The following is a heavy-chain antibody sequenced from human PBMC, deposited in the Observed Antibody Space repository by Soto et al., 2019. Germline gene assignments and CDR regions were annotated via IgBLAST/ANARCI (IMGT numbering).Heavy chain of an antibody. CDR1: GGSFSSGRYY. D-gene: IGHD3-10*01. Sequence: PXATLSLTCTVSGGSFSSGRYYWSWIRQPPGKGLEWIGYIYYSGSTNYNPSLKSRVTISVDTSKNQFSLKLSSVTAADTAVYYCARPNGSGRYYYGMDVWGQGTTVTVSS. CDR2: IYYSGST. V-gene: IGHV4-61*01. CDR3: ARPNGSGRYYYGMDV. J-gene: IGHJ6*02.